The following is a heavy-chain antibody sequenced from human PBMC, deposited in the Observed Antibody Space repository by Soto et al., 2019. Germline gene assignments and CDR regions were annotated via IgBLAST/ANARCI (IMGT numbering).Heavy chain of an antibody. CDR1: GYTFTDYG. Sequence: QVQLVQSGAEVKKPGASVRVSCKSSGYTFTDYGITWVLQAPGQGLEWMGWINTYKGNINYAPRLQGRVTMTTDTSTSTAYMELRSLTSHDTAVYYCARERWGSKHFDYWGQGALVTVSS. J-gene: IGHJ4*02. D-gene: IGHD1-26*01. V-gene: IGHV1-18*01. CDR3: ARERWGSKHFDY. CDR2: INTYKGNI.